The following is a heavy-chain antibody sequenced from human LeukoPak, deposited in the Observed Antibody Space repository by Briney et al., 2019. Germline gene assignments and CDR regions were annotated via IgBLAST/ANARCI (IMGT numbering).Heavy chain of an antibody. CDR2: INHSGST. CDR3: ARGCGYYYGSGSYYYYYGMDV. CDR1: GGSFSGYY. V-gene: IGHV4-34*01. D-gene: IGHD3-10*01. Sequence: SETLSLTCAVYGGSFSGYYWSWIRQPPGKGLEWIGEINHSGSTNYNPSLKSRVTISVDTSKNQFSLKLSSVTAADTAVYYCARGCGYYYGSGSYYYYYGMDVWGQGTTVTVSS. J-gene: IGHJ6*02.